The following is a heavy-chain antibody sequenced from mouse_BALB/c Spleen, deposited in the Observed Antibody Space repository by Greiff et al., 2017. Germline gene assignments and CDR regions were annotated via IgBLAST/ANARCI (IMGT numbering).Heavy chain of an antibody. D-gene: IGHD4-1*01. J-gene: IGHJ4*01. CDR1: GYTFTSYY. CDR2: INPSNGGT. CDR3: SSAYWDSYAMDY. V-gene: IGHV1S81*02. Sequence: VQLQQSGAELVKPGASVKLSCKASGYTFTSYYMYWVKQRPGQGLEWIGEINPSNGGTNFNEKFKSKATLTVDKASSTAYMQLSSLTSEDSAVYYYSSAYWDSYAMDYWGQGTSVTVSS.